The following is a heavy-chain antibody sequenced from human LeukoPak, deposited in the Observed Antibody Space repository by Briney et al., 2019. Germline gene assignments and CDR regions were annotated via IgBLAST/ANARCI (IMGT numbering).Heavy chain of an antibody. CDR3: ATYYYGSGLDY. D-gene: IGHD3-10*01. CDR2: IYYSGST. Sequence: PSETLSLTCTVSGGSISSGGYYWSWIRQHPGKGLEWIGYIYYSGSTYYNPSLKSRVTISVDTSKNQFSLKLSSVTAADTAVYYCATYYYGSGLDYWGQGTLVTVSS. J-gene: IGHJ4*02. V-gene: IGHV4-31*03. CDR1: GGSISSGGYY.